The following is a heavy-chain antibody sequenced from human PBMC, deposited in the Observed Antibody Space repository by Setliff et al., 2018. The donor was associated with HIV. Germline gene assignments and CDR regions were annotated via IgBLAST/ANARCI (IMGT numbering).Heavy chain of an antibody. Sequence: SETLSLTCTVSGGSISSGSYYWTWIRQSAGKGLEWIGRIYTSGKTSYNPSLKSRVTISADTSKSQFSLKLTSVTAADTAIYYCARDVTVVWGVSFFYGFDIWGQGTMVTVSS. CDR1: GGSISSGSYY. J-gene: IGHJ3*02. V-gene: IGHV4-61*02. CDR3: ARDVTVVWGVSFFYGFDI. D-gene: IGHD3-10*01. CDR2: IYTSGKT.